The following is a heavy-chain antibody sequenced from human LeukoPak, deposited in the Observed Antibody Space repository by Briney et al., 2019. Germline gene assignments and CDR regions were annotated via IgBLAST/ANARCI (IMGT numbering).Heavy chain of an antibody. CDR2: IYYSGGT. Sequence: SETLSLTCTVSGGSISSYYWTWIQQPPGKGLGLEWIGYIYYSGGTNYNPSLKSRVTISIDTSKNQVSLKLSSVTAADTAVYYCARLWDSSSSLDYWGQGTLVTVSS. V-gene: IGHV4-59*08. D-gene: IGHD6-6*01. J-gene: IGHJ4*02. CDR1: GGSISSYY. CDR3: ARLWDSSSSLDY.